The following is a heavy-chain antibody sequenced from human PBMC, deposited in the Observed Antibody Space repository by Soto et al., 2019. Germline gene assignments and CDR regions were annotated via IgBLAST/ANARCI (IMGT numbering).Heavy chain of an antibody. CDR2: ISSSGSTI. V-gene: IGHV3-11*01. D-gene: IGHD2-2*01. CDR1: GFTFSDYY. J-gene: IGHJ4*02. Sequence: QVQLVESGGGLVKPGGSLRLSCAASGFTFSDYYMSWLRQAPGTGLEWVSYISSSGSTIYYADSVKGRFTISRDNAKNSLYLQMNSLRAADTAVYYCARDCSSTSYYYDYWGQGTLVTVSS. CDR3: ARDCSSTSYYYDY.